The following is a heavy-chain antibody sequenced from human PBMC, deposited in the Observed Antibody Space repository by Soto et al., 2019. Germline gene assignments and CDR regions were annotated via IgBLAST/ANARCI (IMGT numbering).Heavy chain of an antibody. CDR1: GFTFSSYW. CDR2: IKPDGSRT. Sequence: LRLSCAASGFTFSSYWMHWVRQAPGEGLVWVSYIKPDGSRTKDADSVKGRFTISRDNARNTLYLRMNSLRAEDTAVYYCARDNNWSYDSWGRGTLVTV. D-gene: IGHD1-1*01. V-gene: IGHV3-74*03. J-gene: IGHJ4*02. CDR3: ARDNNWSYDS.